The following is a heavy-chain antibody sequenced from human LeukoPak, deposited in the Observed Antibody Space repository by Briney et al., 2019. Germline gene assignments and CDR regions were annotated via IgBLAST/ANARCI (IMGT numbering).Heavy chain of an antibody. CDR1: GGTFSIYA. Sequence: ASVTVSCTASGGTFSIYAISWVRQAPGQGLEWMGRIIHIFGTANYAQKFQGRVTITADKSTSTAYMELSSLRSEDTAVYYCARDYYDSSGPAYWGQGTLVTVSS. J-gene: IGHJ4*02. D-gene: IGHD3-22*01. CDR2: IIHIFGTA. V-gene: IGHV1-69*06. CDR3: ARDYYDSSGPAY.